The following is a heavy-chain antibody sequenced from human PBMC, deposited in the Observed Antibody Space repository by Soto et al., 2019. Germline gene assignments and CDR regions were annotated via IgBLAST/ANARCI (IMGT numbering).Heavy chain of an antibody. J-gene: IGHJ4*02. D-gene: IGHD3-3*01. CDR3: ARDEFGGAYDVWL. CDR2: ILSDGNT. Sequence: VVESGGGLVQPGWSLRLSCAAFGFAITYYFMTWVRQSPGKGLEWVSVILSDGNTYYGDSVKGRFTISKDNSKNTMFLQMNSLRAEDTAVYYCARDEFGGAYDVWLGGQGTLVTVSS. V-gene: IGHV3-66*01. CDR1: GFAITYYF.